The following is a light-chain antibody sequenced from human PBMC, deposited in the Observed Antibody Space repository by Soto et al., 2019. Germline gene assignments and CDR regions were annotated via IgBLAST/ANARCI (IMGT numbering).Light chain of an antibody. J-gene: IGKJ3*01. CDR2: AAS. CDR3: LQHHTYPRT. Sequence: DIQMTQSTSSLSASVGDRVTVTCRASQDIISNLGWFQQKPGKAPKRLIYAASSLQSGVPSRFSGSGSGTEFTLTISSLQPEDFATYYCLQHHTYPRTFGPGTKVDIK. CDR1: QDIISN. V-gene: IGKV1-17*01.